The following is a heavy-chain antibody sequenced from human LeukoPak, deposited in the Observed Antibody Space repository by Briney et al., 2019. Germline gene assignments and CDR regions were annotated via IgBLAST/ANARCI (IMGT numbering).Heavy chain of an antibody. V-gene: IGHV3-74*01. CDR2: VSPDGNCG. CDR3: VRDWDHYDFDS. D-gene: IGHD3-3*01. J-gene: IGHJ5*01. CDR1: GFTFSNYW. Sequence: GGSLRLSCAASGFTFSNYWIHWVRQVPGKGLVWVSRVSPDGNCGNYADSVKGRFTISRDNAKNTVYLQMNSLRSEDTALFYCVRDWDHYDFDSWGQGTLVTVSS.